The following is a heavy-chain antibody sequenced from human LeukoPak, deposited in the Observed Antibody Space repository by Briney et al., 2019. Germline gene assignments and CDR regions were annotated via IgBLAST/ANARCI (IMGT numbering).Heavy chain of an antibody. CDR1: GYTFTGYY. V-gene: IGHV1-2*04. D-gene: IGHD3-10*01. J-gene: IGHJ3*02. Sequence: ASVKVSCKASGYTFTGYYMHWVRQAPGQGLEWMGWINPNSGGTNYAQKFQGWVTMTRDTSISTAYMELSRLASDDTAVYYCARDKRRSDYYGSGSYYPDAFDIWSQGTMVTVSS. CDR2: INPNSGGT. CDR3: ARDKRRSDYYGSGSYYPDAFDI.